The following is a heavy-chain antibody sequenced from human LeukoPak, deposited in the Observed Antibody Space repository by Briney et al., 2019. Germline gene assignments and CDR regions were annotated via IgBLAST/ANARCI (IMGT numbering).Heavy chain of an antibody. CDR3: ARDRRDGYPYYFDY. CDR2: IYYTGNT. Sequence: PSGTLSLTCTVSGGSISSSNWWNWVRQPPGKGLEWIGYIYYTGNTYYNPSLKSRVTISVATSKNQFSLKLSSVTAADTAIYYCARDRRDGYPYYFDYWGQGTLVTVSS. J-gene: IGHJ4*02. D-gene: IGHD5-24*01. V-gene: IGHV4-4*02. CDR1: GGSISSSNW.